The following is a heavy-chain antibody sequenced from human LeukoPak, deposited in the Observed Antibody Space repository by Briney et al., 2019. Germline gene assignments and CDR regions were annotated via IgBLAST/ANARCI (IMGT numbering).Heavy chain of an antibody. CDR2: ISWNSGSI. CDR1: GFTFDDYA. Sequence: PGRSLRLSCPASGFTFDDYAMHWVRQAPGKGLEWVSGISWNSGSIGYADSVKGRFTISRDNSKNTLYLQMDSLRVEDAAVYYCAKDRVTGARKLDYWGQGTLVTVSS. J-gene: IGHJ4*02. D-gene: IGHD1-14*01. CDR3: AKDRVTGARKLDY. V-gene: IGHV3-9*01.